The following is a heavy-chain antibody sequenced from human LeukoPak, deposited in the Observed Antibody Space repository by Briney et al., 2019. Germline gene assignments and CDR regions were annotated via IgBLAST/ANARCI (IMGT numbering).Heavy chain of an antibody. V-gene: IGHV1-2*02. CDR2: INPNSGGT. Sequence: ASVNVSCKASGYTFTGYYMHWVRQAPGQGLEWMGWINPNSGGTNYAQKFQGRVTMTRDTSISTAYMELSRLRSDDTAVYYCARDIFEDIVVVPAANWGQGTLVTVSS. CDR3: ARDIFEDIVVVPAAN. CDR1: GYTFTGYY. J-gene: IGHJ4*02. D-gene: IGHD2-2*01.